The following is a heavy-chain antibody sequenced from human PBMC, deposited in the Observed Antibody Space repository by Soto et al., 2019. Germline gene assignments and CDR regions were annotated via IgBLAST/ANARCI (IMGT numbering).Heavy chain of an antibody. J-gene: IGHJ4*02. CDR2: IRSKANSYAT. V-gene: IGHV3-73*01. CDR1: GFTFSGSA. Sequence: GGSLKLSCAASGFTFSGSAMHWVRQASGKGLEWVGRIRSKANSYATAYAASVKGRFTISRDDSKNTAYLQMNSLKTEDTAVYYCTMAMVRGSNDYWGQGTLVTVSS. D-gene: IGHD3-10*01. CDR3: TMAMVRGSNDY.